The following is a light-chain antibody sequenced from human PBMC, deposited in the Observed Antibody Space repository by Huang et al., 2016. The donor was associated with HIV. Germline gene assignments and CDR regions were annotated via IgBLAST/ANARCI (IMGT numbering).Light chain of an antibody. CDR2: DAS. CDR3: QQRMNWPPLT. J-gene: IGKJ4*01. Sequence: EIVLTQSPATLSLSPGERATLSCRASQSINNFLAWYQQRPGQAPRLLIYDASNRATGIPARFSGNGAGTDFTRTISSLEPEDSAVYYCQQRMNWPPLTFGGGTKVEIK. CDR1: QSINNF. V-gene: IGKV3-11*01.